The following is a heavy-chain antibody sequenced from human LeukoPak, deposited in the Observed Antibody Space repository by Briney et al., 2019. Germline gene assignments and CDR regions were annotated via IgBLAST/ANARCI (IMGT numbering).Heavy chain of an antibody. Sequence: SQTLSLTCTVSGGSISSGGYYWSWIRQPPGKGLEWIGSIFYSGRTYYNPSLKSRVTISVDTSNNQFSLKLSSVTAADTAVYYCARDRGYSYGVDPEFDPWGQGTLVTVSS. CDR2: IFYSGRT. CDR3: ARDRGYSYGVDPEFDP. J-gene: IGHJ5*02. CDR1: GGSISSGGYY. V-gene: IGHV4-39*07. D-gene: IGHD5-18*01.